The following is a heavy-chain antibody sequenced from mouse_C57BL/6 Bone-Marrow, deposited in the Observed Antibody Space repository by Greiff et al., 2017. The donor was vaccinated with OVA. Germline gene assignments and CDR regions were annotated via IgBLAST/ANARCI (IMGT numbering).Heavy chain of an antibody. Sequence: DVHLVESGGGLVQSGRSLRLSCATSGFTFSDFYMEWVRPAPGKGLEWIAASRNKANDYTTGYSASVKGRFIVSRDTSQSILYLQMNALRAEDTAIYYCARDNWDWYFDVWGTGTTVTVSS. CDR3: ARDNWDWYFDV. V-gene: IGHV7-1*01. CDR2: SRNKANDYTT. D-gene: IGHD4-1*01. J-gene: IGHJ1*03. CDR1: GFTFSDFY.